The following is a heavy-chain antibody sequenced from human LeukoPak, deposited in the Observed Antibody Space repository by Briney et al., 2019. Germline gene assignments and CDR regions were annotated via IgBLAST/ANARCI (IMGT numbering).Heavy chain of an antibody. CDR1: GYTFTNYY. J-gene: IGHJ4*02. CDR2: INPSGGST. D-gene: IGHD3-9*01. Sequence: GASVKVSCKASGYTFTNYYIHWVRQAPGQGLEWMGIINPSGGSTSYAQKFQGRVTMTRDTSTSTVYMELSSLRSEDTAVYYCAGGTGFIIKDWGQGTLVTVSS. V-gene: IGHV1-46*01. CDR3: AGGTGFIIKD.